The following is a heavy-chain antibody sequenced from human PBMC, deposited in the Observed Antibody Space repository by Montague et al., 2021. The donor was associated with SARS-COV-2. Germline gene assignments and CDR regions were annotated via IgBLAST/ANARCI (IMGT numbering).Heavy chain of an antibody. V-gene: IGHV1-58*02. J-gene: IGHJ4*02. CDR2: IVVGSGNT. CDR1: GFTFTSSA. D-gene: IGHD5-12*01. CDR3: AALYSGYDSTGTYFDY. Sequence: SVKVSCKASGFTFTSSAMQWVRQARGQRLEWIGWIVVGSGNTNYAQKFQERVTITRDMSTSTAYMELSSLRSEDTAVYYCAALYSGYDSTGTYFDYWGQGNLVPVSS.